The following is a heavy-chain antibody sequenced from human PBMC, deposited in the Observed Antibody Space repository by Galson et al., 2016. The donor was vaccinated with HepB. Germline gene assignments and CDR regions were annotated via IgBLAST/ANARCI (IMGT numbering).Heavy chain of an antibody. V-gene: IGHV1-69*06. CDR2: IIPIFGTA. CDR1: GGTFSIYA. Sequence: SVKVSCKASGGTFSIYAISWVRQAPGQGLEWMGGIIPIFGTANYAQKFQGRVTITAEKSTSTAYMELTSLRSEDTAVYYCARGYTSGWYWFDPWGQGTLVTVSS. J-gene: IGHJ5*02. D-gene: IGHD6-19*01. CDR3: ARGYTSGWYWFDP.